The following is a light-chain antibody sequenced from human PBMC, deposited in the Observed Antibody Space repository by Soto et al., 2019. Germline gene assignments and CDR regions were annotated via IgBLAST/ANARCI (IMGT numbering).Light chain of an antibody. Sequence: DIQMTQSPSTLSASVGDTVTITCRASQSLNSWVAWFQQKPGKAPKVLIYDASTLENGVPSRFSGSGSGTDFTLTIDSLQPDDVATYYCQRYNAFSQTFGQGTKVEI. J-gene: IGKJ1*01. CDR2: DAS. V-gene: IGKV1-5*01. CDR3: QRYNAFSQT. CDR1: QSLNSW.